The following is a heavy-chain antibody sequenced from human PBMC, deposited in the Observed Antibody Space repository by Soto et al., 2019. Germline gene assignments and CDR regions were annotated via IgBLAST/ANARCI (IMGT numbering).Heavy chain of an antibody. CDR3: ARARVGYDILTGYYRDYYYGMDV. Sequence: GGSLRLSCAASGFTFSSYDMHWVRQATGKGLEWVSAIGIAGDTYYPGSVKGRFTISRENAKNSLYLQMNSLRAGDTAVYYCARARVGYDILTGYYRDYYYGMDVWGQGTTVTVSS. CDR2: IGIAGDT. CDR1: GFTFSSYD. D-gene: IGHD3-9*01. V-gene: IGHV3-13*01. J-gene: IGHJ6*02.